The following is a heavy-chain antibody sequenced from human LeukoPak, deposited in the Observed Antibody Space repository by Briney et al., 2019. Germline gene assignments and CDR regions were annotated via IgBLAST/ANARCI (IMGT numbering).Heavy chain of an antibody. V-gene: IGHV3-13*01. CDR1: GFTLSNYA. CDR2: LGTAGDT. J-gene: IGHJ4*02. Sequence: GGSLRLSCAASGFTLSNYAMHWVRQPAGEGLEWVSALGTAGDTFYPGSVKGRFTISRDNAKKSLFLQMNSLRAEDTAIYYCARQSTPHGNFDYWGQGTLVTVSS. D-gene: IGHD5-24*01. CDR3: ARQSTPHGNFDY.